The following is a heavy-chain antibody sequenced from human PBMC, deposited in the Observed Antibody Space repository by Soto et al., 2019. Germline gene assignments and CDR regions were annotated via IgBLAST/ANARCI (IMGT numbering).Heavy chain of an antibody. CDR1: GGSISSGDYY. CDR2: IYYSGST. Sequence: PSETLSLTCTVSGGSISSGDYYWSWIRQPPGKGLEWIGYIYYSGSTYYNPSLKSRVTISVDTSKNQFSLKLSPVTAADTAVYYCARWRGDTMVRGVPYNWSDPWGQGTLVTVSS. D-gene: IGHD3-10*01. V-gene: IGHV4-30-4*01. J-gene: IGHJ5*02. CDR3: ARWRGDTMVRGVPYNWSDP.